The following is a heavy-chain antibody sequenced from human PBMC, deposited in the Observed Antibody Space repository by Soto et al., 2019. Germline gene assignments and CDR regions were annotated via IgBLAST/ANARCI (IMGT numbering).Heavy chain of an antibody. CDR3: AREGDARWLDS. Sequence: EVQLVESGGDLVQPGGSARLSCAASGFSVSGWYMDWVRQAPGKGLEWVARLKDRSQNYATEYAASVKGRFTVSRHPSQNSLFLQMNSLKIEDTAVYYCAREGDARWLDSWGQGTLVTV. CDR2: LKDRSQNYAT. CDR1: GFSVSGWY. D-gene: IGHD1-26*01. J-gene: IGHJ5*01. V-gene: IGHV3-72*01.